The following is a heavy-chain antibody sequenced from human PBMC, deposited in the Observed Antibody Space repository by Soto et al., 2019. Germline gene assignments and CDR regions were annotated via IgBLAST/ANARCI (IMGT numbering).Heavy chain of an antibody. Sequence: ASVKVSCKASGYTFTSTGISWVLPAPGQGPEWMGWISGFNDKTNYAQKFQGRVTMTADTSTTTAYMEMRSLTSDDTAVYYCARDLDGSGSYYTDYWGQGTLVTVSS. D-gene: IGHD3-10*01. J-gene: IGHJ4*02. CDR2: ISGFNDKT. CDR3: ARDLDGSGSYYTDY. V-gene: IGHV1-18*01. CDR1: GYTFTSTG.